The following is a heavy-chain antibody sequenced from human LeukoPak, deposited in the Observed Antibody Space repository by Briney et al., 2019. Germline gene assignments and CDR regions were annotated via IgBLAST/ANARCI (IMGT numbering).Heavy chain of an antibody. V-gene: IGHV1-8*01. CDR2: INPNRGNT. D-gene: IGHD3-9*01. J-gene: IGHJ6*03. CDR3: ERASSIGGYFDWLVSYMDV. Sequence: RASVKVSCMASGYTFTSYDMNWVRQATGQGLEWMGWINPNRGNTYYAHKFQGRFTITRNTAISIAYMELSSLRAEDTAVYYCERASSIGGYFDWLVSYMDVWGKGTPVTVSS. CDR1: GYTFTSYD.